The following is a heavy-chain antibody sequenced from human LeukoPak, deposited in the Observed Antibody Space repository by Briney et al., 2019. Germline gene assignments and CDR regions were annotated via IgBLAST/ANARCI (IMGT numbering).Heavy chain of an antibody. CDR3: AKDRVGATER. V-gene: IGHV3-30*18. D-gene: IGHD1-26*01. CDR2: ISYDGSNK. Sequence: GGSLRLSCAASGFTFSSYGMHWVRQAPGKGLEWVAVISYDGSNKYYADSVKGRFTISGDNSKNTLYLQMNSLRAEDTAVYYCAKDRVGATERWGQGTLVTVSS. CDR1: GFTFSSYG. J-gene: IGHJ4*02.